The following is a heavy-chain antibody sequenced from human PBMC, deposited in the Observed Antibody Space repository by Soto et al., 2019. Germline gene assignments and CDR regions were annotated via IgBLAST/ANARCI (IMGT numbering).Heavy chain of an antibody. D-gene: IGHD1-26*01. V-gene: IGHV3-23*01. CDR1: GFNLNSHA. CDR2: IVDSGTNT. Sequence: EVQLLESGGGLVQPGGSLRLSCAASGFNLNSHAMSWVRQAPGKGLEWVSGIVDSGTNTYYADSVKGRFTISSDTSKNTLYLQMNSLRADDTARYYCAKRALGAHDYWGQGTLVTVSS. J-gene: IGHJ4*02. CDR3: AKRALGAHDY.